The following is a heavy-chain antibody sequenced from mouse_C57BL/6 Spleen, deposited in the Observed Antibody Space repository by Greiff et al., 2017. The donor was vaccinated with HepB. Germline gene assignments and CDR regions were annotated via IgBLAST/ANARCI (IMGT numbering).Heavy chain of an antibody. J-gene: IGHJ3*01. CDR3: TTLDSSGYVAY. CDR1: GYTFTDYE. D-gene: IGHD3-2*02. CDR2: IDPETGGT. V-gene: IGHV1-15*01. Sequence: QVHVKQSGAELVRPGASVTLSCKASGYTFTDYEMHWVKQTPVHGLEWIGAIDPETGGTAYNQKFKGKAILTADKSSSTAYMELRSLTSEDSAVYYCTTLDSSGYVAYWGQGTLVTVSA.